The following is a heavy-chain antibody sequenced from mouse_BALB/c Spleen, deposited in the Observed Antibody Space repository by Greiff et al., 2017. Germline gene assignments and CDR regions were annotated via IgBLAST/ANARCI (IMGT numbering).Heavy chain of an antibody. CDR2: IWAGGST. CDR1: GFSLTSYG. D-gene: IGHD1-1*01. Sequence: VQLQQSGPGLVAPSQSLSITCTVSGFSLTSYGVHWVRQPPGKGLEWLGVIWAGGSTNYNSALMSRLSISKDNSKSQVFLKMNSLQTDDTAMYYCARGPYYYGSSYDAMDYWGQGTSVTVSS. J-gene: IGHJ4*01. CDR3: ARGPYYYGSSYDAMDY. V-gene: IGHV2-9*02.